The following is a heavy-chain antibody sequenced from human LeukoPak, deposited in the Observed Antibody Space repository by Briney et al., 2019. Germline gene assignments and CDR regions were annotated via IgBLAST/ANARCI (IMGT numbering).Heavy chain of an antibody. V-gene: IGHV3-23*01. D-gene: IGHD4-17*01. J-gene: IGHJ6*03. CDR1: GFTFSSYA. Sequence: PGGSLRLSCAASGFTFSSYAMSWVRQAPGKGLEWVSAISGSGGSTYYADSVKGRFTISRDNSKNTLYLQMNSLRAEDTAVYYCAKVNGAYYYYYMDVWGKGTTVTVSS. CDR3: AKVNGAYYYYYMDV. CDR2: ISGSGGST.